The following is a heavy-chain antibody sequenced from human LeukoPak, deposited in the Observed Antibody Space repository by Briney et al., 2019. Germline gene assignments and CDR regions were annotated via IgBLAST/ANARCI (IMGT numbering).Heavy chain of an antibody. Sequence: GASVKVSCKASGGTFSSYAISWVRHAPGQGLEWMGWISGYNGKTDFAQKLQGRLTMTTDASTNTAYMELRSLTSGDTAVYYCARGRDSIAVAGSPRYFDYWGQGTLVTVSS. V-gene: IGHV1-18*01. J-gene: IGHJ4*02. CDR3: ARGRDSIAVAGSPRYFDY. CDR1: GGTFSSYA. CDR2: ISGYNGKT. D-gene: IGHD6-19*01.